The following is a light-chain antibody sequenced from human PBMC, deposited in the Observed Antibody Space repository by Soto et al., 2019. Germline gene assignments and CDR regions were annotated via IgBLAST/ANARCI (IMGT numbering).Light chain of an antibody. Sequence: DTPLSPSPSDLSASLGGTVHIPSRASQSISRWLAWYQQKPETAPKLLIYHASSLESGVPSRFSGSGSGTEFTLTISRLQTDDFATYYCQQYNSYGTFGQGTKVDIK. CDR3: QQYNSYGT. CDR2: HAS. V-gene: IGKV1-5*01. CDR1: QSISRW. J-gene: IGKJ1*01.